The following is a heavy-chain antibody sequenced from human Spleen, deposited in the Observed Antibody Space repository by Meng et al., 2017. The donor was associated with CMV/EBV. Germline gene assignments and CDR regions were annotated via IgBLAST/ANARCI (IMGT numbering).Heavy chain of an antibody. CDR1: GYTFSGYY. CDR3: AKGGQGSQSLDY. D-gene: IGHD5-24*01. V-gene: IGHV1-2*02. CDR2: INPHSGDT. Sequence: ASVKVSCKASGYTFSGYYMHWVRQAPGQGLEWMGWINPHSGDTDYAQNFQGRVTMTRDTSISTAYMELSRPRYDDTAIYYCAKGGQGSQSLDYWGQGTLVTVSS. J-gene: IGHJ4*02.